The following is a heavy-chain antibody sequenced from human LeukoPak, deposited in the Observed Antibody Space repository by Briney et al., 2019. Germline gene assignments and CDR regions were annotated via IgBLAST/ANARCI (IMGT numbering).Heavy chain of an antibody. V-gene: IGHV3-7*01. J-gene: IGHJ2*01. Sequence: GGSPRLSCAASGFTFSNYWMSWVRQAPGKGLEWLANINQDGSEIYYVDSVKGRFTISRDNGKNSLYLQINSLRADDTAVYYCARDQGSMIVVRTTNCYFDLWGRGTPVSVSS. CDR2: INQDGSEI. D-gene: IGHD3-22*01. CDR1: GFTFSNYW. CDR3: ARDQGSMIVVRTTNCYFDL.